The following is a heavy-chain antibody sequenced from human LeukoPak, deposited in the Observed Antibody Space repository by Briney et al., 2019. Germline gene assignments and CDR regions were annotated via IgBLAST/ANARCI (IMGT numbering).Heavy chain of an antibody. CDR3: ARGTVDTAMVTFDY. D-gene: IGHD5-18*01. J-gene: IGHJ4*02. V-gene: IGHV4-34*01. CDR1: GGSFSGYY. Sequence: SETLSLTCAVYGGSFSGYYWSWIRQPPGKGLEWIREINHSGSTNYNPSLKSRVTISVDTSKNQFSLKLSSVTAADTAVYYCARGTVDTAMVTFDYWGQGTLVTVSS. CDR2: INHSGST.